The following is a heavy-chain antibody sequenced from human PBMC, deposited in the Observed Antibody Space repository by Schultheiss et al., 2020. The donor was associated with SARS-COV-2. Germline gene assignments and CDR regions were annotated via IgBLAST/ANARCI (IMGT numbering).Heavy chain of an antibody. V-gene: IGHV3-21*04. CDR1: GFTFSNSW. Sequence: GSLKISCAASGFTFSNSWMHWVRQAPGEGLVWVSSISSSSSYIYYADSVKGRFTISRDNAKNSLYLQMNSLRAEDTAVYYCARAPTDYGDYGGHYYGMDVWGQGTTVTVSS. J-gene: IGHJ6*02. D-gene: IGHD4-17*01. CDR2: ISSSSSYI. CDR3: ARAPTDYGDYGGHYYGMDV.